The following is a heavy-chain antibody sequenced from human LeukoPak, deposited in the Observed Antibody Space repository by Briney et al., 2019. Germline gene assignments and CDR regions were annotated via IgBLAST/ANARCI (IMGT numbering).Heavy chain of an antibody. CDR1: GYTFTSYD. J-gene: IGHJ6*02. V-gene: IGHV1-8*01. Sequence: ASVKVSCKASGYTFTSYDINWVRQATGQGLEWMGWMNPNSGNTGYAQKFQGRVTMTRNTSISTAYMELSSLRSEDTAVYYCARGHSSSYYYYYGMDVWGQGTMVTVSS. CDR2: MNPNSGNT. CDR3: ARGHSSSYYYYYGMDV. D-gene: IGHD6-13*01.